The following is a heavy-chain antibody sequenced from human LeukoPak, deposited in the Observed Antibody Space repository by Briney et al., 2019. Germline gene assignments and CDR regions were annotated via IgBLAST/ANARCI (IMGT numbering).Heavy chain of an antibody. CDR1: GGTFSSYA. D-gene: IGHD3-22*01. CDR3: AKSGSYYYDSRAYYGY. V-gene: IGHV1-69*01. J-gene: IGHJ4*02. Sequence: GSSVKVSCTASGGTFSSYAISWVRQAPGQGLEWMGGIIPIFGTANYAQKFQGRVTITADESTSTAYMELSSLRSEDTAVYYCAKSGSYYYDSRAYYGYWGQGTLVTVSS. CDR2: IIPIFGTA.